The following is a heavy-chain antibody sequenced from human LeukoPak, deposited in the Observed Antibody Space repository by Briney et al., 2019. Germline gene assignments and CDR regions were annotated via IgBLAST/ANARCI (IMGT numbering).Heavy chain of an antibody. Sequence: SETLSLTCAVYGGSFSGYFWGWIRQPPGKGLEWIGSFYHSGSIYYNPSLKSRVTISVDTSKNQFSLKLNSVTAADTAVYYCARVEVVGPTTHDAFDIWGQGTMVTVSS. CDR2: FYHSGSI. V-gene: IGHV4-38-2*01. J-gene: IGHJ3*02. D-gene: IGHD1-26*01. CDR3: ARVEVVGPTTHDAFDI. CDR1: GGSFSGYF.